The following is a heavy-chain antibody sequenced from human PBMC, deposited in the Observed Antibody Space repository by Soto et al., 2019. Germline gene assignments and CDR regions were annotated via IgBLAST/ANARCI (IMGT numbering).Heavy chain of an antibody. Sequence: PGGSLRLSCAASGFTFDDYAMHWVRQAPGKGLEWVSGISWNSGSIGYADSVKGRFTISRDNAKNSLYLQMNSLRAEDTAVYYRAGEGYSGYDNTLDYWGQGTLVTVSS. J-gene: IGHJ4*02. CDR3: AGEGYSGYDNTLDY. V-gene: IGHV3-9*01. CDR1: GFTFDDYA. CDR2: ISWNSGSI. D-gene: IGHD5-12*01.